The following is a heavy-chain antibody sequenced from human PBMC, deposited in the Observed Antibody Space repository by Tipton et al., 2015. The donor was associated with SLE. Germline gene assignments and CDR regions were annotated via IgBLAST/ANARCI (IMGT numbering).Heavy chain of an antibody. J-gene: IGHJ4*02. CDR1: GGSISSGDYY. D-gene: IGHD3-3*01. CDR2: IYYSGNT. V-gene: IGHV4-30-4*01. Sequence: TLSLTCTVSGGSISSGDYYWSWIRQPPGKGLEWIGYIYYSGNTYYNPSLKSRVTISVDTSKNQFSLKLNSVTAADTAVYYCARSAGLTIFGVRSRHTFDYWGQGTLVTVSS. CDR3: ARSAGLTIFGVRSRHTFDY.